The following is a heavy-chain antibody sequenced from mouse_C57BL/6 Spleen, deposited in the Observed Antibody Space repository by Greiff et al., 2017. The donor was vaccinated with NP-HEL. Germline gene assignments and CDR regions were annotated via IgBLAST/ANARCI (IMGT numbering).Heavy chain of an antibody. V-gene: IGHV1-82*01. D-gene: IGHD2-4*01. CDR1: GYAFSSSW. Sequence: VKLMESGPELVKPGASVKISCKASGYAFSSSWMNWVKQRPGKGLEWIGRIYPGDGDTNYNGKFKGKATLTADKSSSTAYMQLSSLTSEDSAVYFCARVEGLRLDYWGQGTTLTVSS. CDR2: IYPGDGDT. CDR3: ARVEGLRLDY. J-gene: IGHJ2*01.